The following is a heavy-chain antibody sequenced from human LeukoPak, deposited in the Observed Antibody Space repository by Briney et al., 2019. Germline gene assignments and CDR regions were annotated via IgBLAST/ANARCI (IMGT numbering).Heavy chain of an antibody. CDR1: GGSFSGYY. V-gene: IGHV4-34*01. Sequence: SETLSLTCAVYGGSFSGYYWSWIRQPPGKGLEWIGEINHSGSTNYNPSLKSRVTISVDTSKNQFSLKLSSVTAADTAVYYCARHGLGYVWGLGAFDIWGQGTMVTVSS. CDR3: ARHGLGYVWGLGAFDI. D-gene: IGHD3-16*01. CDR2: INHSGST. J-gene: IGHJ3*02.